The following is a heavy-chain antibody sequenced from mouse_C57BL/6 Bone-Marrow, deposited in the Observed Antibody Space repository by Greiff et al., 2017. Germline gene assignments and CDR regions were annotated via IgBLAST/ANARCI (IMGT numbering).Heavy chain of an antibody. J-gene: IGHJ2*01. Sequence: VQLQQSGPELVKPGASVKLSCKASGYTFTSYYINWVKQRPGQGLEWIGWIYPRDGRTKSNEKFKGKATLTVATSSSTAYMELHSLTSEDSAVYFCANYGSPLHFGYWGQGTTLTVSS. CDR2: IYPRDGRT. CDR1: GYTFTSYY. D-gene: IGHD1-1*01. CDR3: ANYGSPLHFGY. V-gene: IGHV1-85*01.